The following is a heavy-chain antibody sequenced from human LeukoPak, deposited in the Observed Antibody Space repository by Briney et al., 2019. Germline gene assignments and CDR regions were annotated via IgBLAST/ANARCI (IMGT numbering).Heavy chain of an antibody. D-gene: IGHD5-24*01. Sequence: EASVTVSFKASGGTFISYAISWVRQAPGQGLEWMGGIIPIFGTANYAQKFQGRVTITADKSTSTAYMELSSLRAEDTAVYYCARDLEMATTSYNWFHPWGQGTLVTVSS. J-gene: IGHJ5*02. V-gene: IGHV1-69*06. CDR1: GGTFISYA. CDR2: IIPIFGTA. CDR3: ARDLEMATTSYNWFHP.